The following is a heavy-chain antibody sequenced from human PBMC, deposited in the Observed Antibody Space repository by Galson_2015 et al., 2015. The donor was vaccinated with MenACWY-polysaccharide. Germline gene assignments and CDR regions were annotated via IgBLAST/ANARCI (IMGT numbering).Heavy chain of an antibody. CDR3: ARVPDHGDSGIYFER. V-gene: IGHV4-31*11. J-gene: IGHJ1*01. D-gene: IGHD4-17*01. CDR1: GDSISSGPSY. Sequence: TLSLTCAVSGDSISSGPSYWSWLRHRPGEGLEWIGNIYYTGSTYYNPSLRSRVTVTIDTSQNHFSLKLNSVTAADTAVYYCARVPDHGDSGIYFERWGQGILVTVSS. CDR2: IYYTGST.